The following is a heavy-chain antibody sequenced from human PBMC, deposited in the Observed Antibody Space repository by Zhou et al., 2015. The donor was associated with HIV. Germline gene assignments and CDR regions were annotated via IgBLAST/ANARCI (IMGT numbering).Heavy chain of an antibody. J-gene: IGHJ1*01. V-gene: IGHV1-69*06. Sequence: QVQLVQSGAEVKKPGSSVKVSCKTSGDTFSAYSISWVRQAPGQGLEWMGVITPILGTTKYAQKFQGRVTVSADRSTNTAYMELRSLRSEDTAVYYCARATTPQPYLSSFQNWGQGTVVSVSS. D-gene: IGHD1-1*01. CDR2: ITPILGTT. CDR3: ARATTPQPYLSSFQN. CDR1: GDTFSAYS.